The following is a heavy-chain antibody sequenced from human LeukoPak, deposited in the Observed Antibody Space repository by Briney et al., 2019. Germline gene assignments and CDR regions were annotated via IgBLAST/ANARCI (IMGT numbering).Heavy chain of an antibody. D-gene: IGHD1-1*01. CDR2: IYASGST. J-gene: IGHJ5*02. CDR3: ARGAETGTTYRWFDP. V-gene: IGHV4-61*02. Sequence: PSQTLSFTCTVSGGSISSGSYYWSWIRQPAGKGLEWIGRIYASGSTNYNPSLKSRVTISVDTSKNQFSLKLSSVTAADTAVYYCARGAETGTTYRWFDPWGQGTLSPSPQ. CDR1: GGSISSGSYY.